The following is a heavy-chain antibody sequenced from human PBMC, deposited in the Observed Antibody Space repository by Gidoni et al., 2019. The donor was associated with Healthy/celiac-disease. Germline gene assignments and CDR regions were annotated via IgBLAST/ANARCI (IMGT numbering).Heavy chain of an antibody. CDR1: GFTFSDDY. D-gene: IGHD4-17*01. CDR2: ISSSGSTI. Sequence: QVQLVESGGGLVKPGGSLRLSCAAAGFTFSDDYMSWIRQAPGKGLAWVSYISSSGSTIYYADSVKGRFTISRDNAKNSLYLQMNSLRAEDTAVYYCATQYGDYRAFDIWGQGTMVTVSS. V-gene: IGHV3-11*01. J-gene: IGHJ3*02. CDR3: ATQYGDYRAFDI.